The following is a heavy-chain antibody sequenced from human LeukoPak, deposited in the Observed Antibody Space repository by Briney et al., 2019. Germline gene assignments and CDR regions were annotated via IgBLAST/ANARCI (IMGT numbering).Heavy chain of an antibody. CDR1: GGSVNNGRYY. CDR3: ARGIAAGGYYWYFDL. D-gene: IGHD6-13*01. J-gene: IGHJ2*01. V-gene: IGHV4-61*03. CDR2: VYYSGDS. Sequence: PSETLSLTCAASGGSVNNGRYYWSWIRQPPGKGLEWIGYVYYSGDSDYNPSLKSRVNISVDTSKDIFSLKMNFVTAADTAMYFCARGIAAGGYYWYFDLWGRGTLVSVSS.